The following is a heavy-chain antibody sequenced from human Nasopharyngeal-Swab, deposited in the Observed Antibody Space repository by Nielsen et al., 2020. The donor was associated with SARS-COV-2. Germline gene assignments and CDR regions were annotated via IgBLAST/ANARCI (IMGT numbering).Heavy chain of an antibody. CDR3: ARDAPAHYGAFY. CDR1: GFTLSSFG. CDR2: IAHDASNE. D-gene: IGHD4-17*01. J-gene: IGHJ4*02. Sequence: GESLKISCAASGFTLSSFGMHWVRQAPGKGLEWVAFIAHDASNEYYGDSVKGRFSISRDSSKNTLYLQMDRLRGEDTAVYYCARDAPAHYGAFYWGRGTLVTVSS. V-gene: IGHV3-30*03.